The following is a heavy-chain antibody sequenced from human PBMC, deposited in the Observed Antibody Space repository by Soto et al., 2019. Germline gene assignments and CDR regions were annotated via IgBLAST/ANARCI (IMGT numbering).Heavy chain of an antibody. CDR3: ARVTMVIRDSDHFGVDV. Sequence: SETLSLTCNVSGVSISSTYSWGWSRQPPGKGLVWIGSISHSGTTSYSPSLTSRVSISVDTSKNQVSLKLTSVTAADTAVYFCARVTMVIRDSDHFGVDVWGHGTTVTVSS. CDR2: ISHSGTT. D-gene: IGHD4-17*01. CDR1: GVSISSTYS. J-gene: IGHJ6*02. V-gene: IGHV4-38-2*02.